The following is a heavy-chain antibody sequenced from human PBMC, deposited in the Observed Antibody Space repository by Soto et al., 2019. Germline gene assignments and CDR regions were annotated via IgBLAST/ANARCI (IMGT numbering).Heavy chain of an antibody. V-gene: IGHV1-69*13. Sequence: ASVKVSCKASGGTFSSYAISWVRQAPGQGLEWMGGVIPIFGTANYAQKFQGRVTITADESTSTAYMELSSLRSEDTAVYYCARGRLLWFGESPHTYYGMDVWGQGTTVTVSS. CDR2: VIPIFGTA. CDR3: ARGRLLWFGESPHTYYGMDV. CDR1: GGTFSSYA. J-gene: IGHJ6*02. D-gene: IGHD3-10*01.